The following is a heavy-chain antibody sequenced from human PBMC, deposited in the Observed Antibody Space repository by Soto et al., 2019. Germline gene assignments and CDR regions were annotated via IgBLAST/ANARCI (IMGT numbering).Heavy chain of an antibody. J-gene: IGHJ4*02. CDR3: ARGLREVDY. CDR2: IKQDGSEK. V-gene: IGHV3-7*01. CDR1: GFTFTSHG. Sequence: GGSLRLSWAASGFTFTSHGMSWVRKAPGKGLEWVANIKQDGSEKYYVDSVKGRFTISRDNAKNSLYLQMNSLRAEDTAVYYCARGLREVDYWGQGTLVTVSS.